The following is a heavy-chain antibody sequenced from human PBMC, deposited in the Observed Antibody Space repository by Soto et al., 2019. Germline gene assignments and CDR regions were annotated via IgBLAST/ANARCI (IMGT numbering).Heavy chain of an antibody. CDR3: ARDSRIVATPAMGSVGFDP. CDR2: ISTSSSNV. J-gene: IGHJ5*02. V-gene: IGHV3-21*01. D-gene: IGHD5-18*01. Sequence: PGDSLRQSCETFGFDFRISSLNRLCKTPVTDLDWISSISTSSSNVYYADSVKSRFTISRDNAKSSLYLQMNDLRAEDTAVYYCARDSRIVATPAMGSVGFDPWGQGTLVTVSS. CDR1: GFDFRISS.